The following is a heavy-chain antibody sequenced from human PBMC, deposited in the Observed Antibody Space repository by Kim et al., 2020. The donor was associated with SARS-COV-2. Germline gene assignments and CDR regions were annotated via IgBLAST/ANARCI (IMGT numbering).Heavy chain of an antibody. D-gene: IGHD3-10*01. CDR2: IYSGGGS. CDR1: GFTVSSKY. V-gene: IGHV3-53*01. CDR3: STLPRSGP. Sequence: GESLRLSCAASGFTVSSKYMSWVRQAPGKGLEWLSIIYSGGGSNYSEYAKGRLTISRGNSTNTPHFPLKNRIAADTATVYYSTLPRSGPWGRVTRVAVSS. J-gene: IGHJ5*01.